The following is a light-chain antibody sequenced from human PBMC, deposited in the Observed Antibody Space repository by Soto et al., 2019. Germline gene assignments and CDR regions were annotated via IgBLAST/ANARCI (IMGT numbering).Light chain of an antibody. CDR1: RSDVGGYEY. CDR3: SSYSSSSTSVL. CDR2: DVN. Sequence: QSALTQPASVSGSPGQSIAISCSGTRSDVGGYEYVSWYQQHPAKVPKLLIYDVNNRPSGVSTRFSGSKSGNTASLTISGLQAEDEAFYYCSSYSSSSTSVLFGAVTKLTVL. V-gene: IGLV2-14*03. J-gene: IGLJ2*01.